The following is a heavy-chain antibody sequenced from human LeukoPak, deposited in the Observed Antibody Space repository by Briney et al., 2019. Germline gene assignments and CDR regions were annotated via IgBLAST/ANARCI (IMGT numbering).Heavy chain of an antibody. D-gene: IGHD2-2*01. J-gene: IGHJ4*02. V-gene: IGHV4-38-2*02. CDR3: AREGGYCSSTSCSFDY. CDR1: GYSISSGYY. CDR2: IYHSGST. Sequence: KPSETLSLTCAISGYSISSGYYWGWIRQPPGKGLEWIGSIYHSGSTYYNPSLKSRVTISVDTSKNQFSLKLSSVTAADTAVYYCAREGGYCSSTSCSFDYWGQGTQVTVSS.